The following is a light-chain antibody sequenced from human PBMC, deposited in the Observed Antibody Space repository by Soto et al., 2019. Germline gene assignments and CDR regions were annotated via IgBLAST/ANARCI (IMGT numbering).Light chain of an antibody. CDR3: QQYYNSPWT. CDR2: GAS. J-gene: IGKJ1*01. V-gene: IGKV3-20*01. Sequence: EVVLPQSPGTLSLSPGEKATLSCRASQSVRSRYLAWYQQKPGQAPRLLIYGASSRATGIPDRFSGSESGADFTLTISRLEPEDFAVYYCQQYYNSPWTLGQGTKVDIK. CDR1: QSVRSRY.